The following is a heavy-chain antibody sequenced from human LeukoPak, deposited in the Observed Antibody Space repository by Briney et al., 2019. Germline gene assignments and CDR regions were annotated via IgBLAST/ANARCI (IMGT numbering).Heavy chain of an antibody. Sequence: SETLSLTCTVSGDSISRGTHYWSWIRQPPGKGLEWIGEINHSGSTNYNPSLKSRVTISVDTSKNQFSLKLSSVTAADTAVYYCARGRGYYDSSGYPTRVSGYFDYWGQGTLVTVSS. CDR3: ARGRGYYDSSGYPTRVSGYFDY. CDR2: INHSGST. V-gene: IGHV4-39*07. CDR1: GDSISRGTHY. D-gene: IGHD3-22*01. J-gene: IGHJ4*02.